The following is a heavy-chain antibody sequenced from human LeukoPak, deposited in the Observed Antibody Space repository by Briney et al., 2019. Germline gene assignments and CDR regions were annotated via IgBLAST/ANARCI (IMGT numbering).Heavy chain of an antibody. V-gene: IGHV3-7*01. J-gene: IGHJ4*02. CDR1: GFEFSIYW. CDR3: ARERWLQPDY. Sequence: PGGSLRLSCAASGFEFSIYWMSWVRQAPGKGLEWVANINGAGGGKDYVDSVKGRFTISRDNAKDSLSLQMNSLRVEDTAVYYCARERWLQPDYWGQGILVTVSS. D-gene: IGHD5-12*01. CDR2: INGAGGGK.